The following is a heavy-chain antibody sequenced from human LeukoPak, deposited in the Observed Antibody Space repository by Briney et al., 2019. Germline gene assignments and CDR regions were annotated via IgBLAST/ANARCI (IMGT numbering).Heavy chain of an antibody. D-gene: IGHD6-13*01. CDR1: GYTLTELS. CDR2: FDPDDGET. J-gene: IGHJ5*02. Sequence: GASVKVSCKVSGYTLTELSMHWVRQAPGKGLEWMGGFDPDDGETIYAQKFQGRVTMTEDTSTDTAYMELSSLRSEDTAVYYCATGGAAAGLNWFDPWGQGTLVTVSS. V-gene: IGHV1-24*01. CDR3: ATGGAAAGLNWFDP.